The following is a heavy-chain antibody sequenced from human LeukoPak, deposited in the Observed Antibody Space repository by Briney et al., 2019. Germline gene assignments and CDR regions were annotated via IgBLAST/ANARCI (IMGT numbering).Heavy chain of an antibody. CDR3: ARHGVVVVPAASVPRPYYYYYGMDV. CDR2: IKQDGSEK. V-gene: IGHV3-7*03. J-gene: IGHJ6*02. CDR1: GFIFSRNW. D-gene: IGHD2-2*01. Sequence: PGGSLRLSCAASGFIFSRNWMSWVRQAPGKGLEWVANIKQDGSEKYYVDSVKGRFTISRDNAKNSLYLQMNSLRAEGTAVYYCARHGVVVVPAASVPRPYYYYYGMDVWGQGTTVTVSS.